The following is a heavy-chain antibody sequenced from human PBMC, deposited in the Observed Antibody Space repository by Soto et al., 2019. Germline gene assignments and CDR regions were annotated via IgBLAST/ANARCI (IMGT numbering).Heavy chain of an antibody. CDR2: ITNDASVQ. CDR1: SVTINVHG. D-gene: IGHD3-3*01. Sequence: GGSLRLSCTSSSVTINVHGIQWVRQAPAKGLEWVAFITNDASVQYYAESVKGRFTISRDHSKNTVDLQMSSLRSEETAVYYCARDIWSGDYKWFDSWGPGTLVTVSS. J-gene: IGHJ5*01. CDR3: ARDIWSGDYKWFDS. V-gene: IGHV3-30*03.